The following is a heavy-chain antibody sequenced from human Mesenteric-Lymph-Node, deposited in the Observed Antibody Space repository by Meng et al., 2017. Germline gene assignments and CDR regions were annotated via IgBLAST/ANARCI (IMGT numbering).Heavy chain of an antibody. CDR2: ISSGGHTM. V-gene: IGHV3-48*01. CDR3: AAPPCCSLTSCYHGDFDH. D-gene: IGHD2-2*01. J-gene: IGHJ4*02. Sequence: GGSLRLSCAASGFTLSDYFMTWVRQAPGKGLEWVSFISSGGHTMSYADSVKGRFTISRDNSKNTLYLQMDSLRPDDTAVDYCAAPPCCSLTSCYHGDFDHWGQGALVTVSS. CDR1: GFTLSDYF.